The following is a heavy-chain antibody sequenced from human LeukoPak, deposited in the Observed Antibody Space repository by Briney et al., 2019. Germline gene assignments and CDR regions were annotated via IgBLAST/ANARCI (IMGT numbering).Heavy chain of an antibody. V-gene: IGHV4-4*07. CDR3: AASGSPTSDY. CDR1: GGSISSYY. D-gene: IGHD1-26*01. J-gene: IGHJ4*02. Sequence: SETLSLTCTVSGGSISSYYWSWIRQPAGKGLEWIGRIYTSGSTNYNPPLKSRVTISVDTSKNQFSLKLSSVTAADTAVYYCAASGSPTSDYWGQGTLVTVSS. CDR2: IYTSGST.